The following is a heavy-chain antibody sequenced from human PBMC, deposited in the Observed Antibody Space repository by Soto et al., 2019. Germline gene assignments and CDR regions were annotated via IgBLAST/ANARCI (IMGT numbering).Heavy chain of an antibody. Sequence: PAGSLRLSCTASGFSVGYYAINWFRQAPGKGLEWVGFIRNEVSGGTTEYATSVKGRFTISRDDSGSIAYLHMNSLTSEDTAVYFCVRDPTIVVLPATFHTAFDLWGQGTMVTVSS. J-gene: IGHJ3*01. V-gene: IGHV3-49*03. CDR2: IRNEVSGGTT. CDR1: GFSVGYYA. D-gene: IGHD2-15*01. CDR3: VRDPTIVVLPATFHTAFDL.